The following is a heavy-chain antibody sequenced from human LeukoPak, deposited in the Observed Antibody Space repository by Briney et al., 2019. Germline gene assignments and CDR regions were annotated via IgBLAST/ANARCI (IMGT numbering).Heavy chain of an antibody. Sequence: PSETLSLTCTVSGGSISSSSYYWGWIRQPPGKGLEWIGIIYYSGSTYYNPSLKSRVTISVDTSKNQFSLKLSSVTAADTAVYYCARQRRGVVPARLDYWGQGTLVTVSS. D-gene: IGHD2-2*01. V-gene: IGHV4-39*01. CDR2: IYYSGST. CDR3: ARQRRGVVPARLDY. CDR1: GGSISSSSYY. J-gene: IGHJ4*02.